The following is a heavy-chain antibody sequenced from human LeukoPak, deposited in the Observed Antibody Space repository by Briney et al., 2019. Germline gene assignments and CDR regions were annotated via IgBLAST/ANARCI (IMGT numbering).Heavy chain of an antibody. J-gene: IGHJ4*02. D-gene: IGHD1-14*01. Sequence: GASVKVSCKASGGTFSSYAISWVRQAPGQGLEWMGRIIPILGIANYAQKFQGRVTITADKSTSTAYMELSSLRSEDTAVYYCARGGATEGYFDYWGQGTLVTVSS. CDR1: GGTFSSYA. CDR2: IIPILGIA. V-gene: IGHV1-69*04. CDR3: ARGGATEGYFDY.